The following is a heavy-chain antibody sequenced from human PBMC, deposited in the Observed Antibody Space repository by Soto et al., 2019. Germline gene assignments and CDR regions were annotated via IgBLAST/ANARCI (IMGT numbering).Heavy chain of an antibody. Sequence: SETLSLTCTVSGGSISSGGYYWSWIRQHPGKGLEWIGYIYYSESTYYNPSLKSRVTISVDTSKNQFSLKLSSVTAADTAVYYCARVESIVGATYDAFDIWGQGTMVTVSS. CDR2: IYYSEST. V-gene: IGHV4-31*03. CDR1: GGSISSGGYY. J-gene: IGHJ3*02. CDR3: ARVESIVGATYDAFDI. D-gene: IGHD1-26*01.